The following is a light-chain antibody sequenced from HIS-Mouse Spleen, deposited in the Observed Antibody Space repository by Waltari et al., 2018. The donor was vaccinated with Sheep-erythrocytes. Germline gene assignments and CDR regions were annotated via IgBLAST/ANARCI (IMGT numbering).Light chain of an antibody. CDR2: DFS. CDR3: CSYAGSYNHV. CDR1: SSDVGGYNY. J-gene: IGLJ1*01. Sequence: QSALTQPRSVSGSPGQSVTISCTGTSSDVGGYNYVSWYQQHPGKAPKLIIDDFSKPPSVLPDRVSGSKSGKTASLTISGLQAEDEADYYCCSYAGSYNHVFATGTKVTVL. V-gene: IGLV2-11*01.